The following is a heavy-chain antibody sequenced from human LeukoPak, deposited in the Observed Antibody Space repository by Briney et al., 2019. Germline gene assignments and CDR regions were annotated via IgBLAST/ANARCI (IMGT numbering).Heavy chain of an antibody. J-gene: IGHJ3*02. CDR1: GGPISSSSYY. Sequence: SETLSLTCTVSGGPISSSSYYWGWIRQPPGKGLEWIGSIYYSGSTYYNPSLKSRVTISVDTSKNQFSLKLSSVTAADTAVYYCASGVVPAAMWYAFDIWGQGTMVTVSS. V-gene: IGHV4-39*07. CDR2: IYYSGST. D-gene: IGHD2-2*01. CDR3: ASGVVPAAMWYAFDI.